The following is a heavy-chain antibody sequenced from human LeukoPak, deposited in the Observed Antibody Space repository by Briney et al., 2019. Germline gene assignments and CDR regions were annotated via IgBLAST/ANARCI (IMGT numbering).Heavy chain of an antibody. Sequence: GDSVKVSCKVSGYTHIELSMHRVRQAAGKGLEWMGGFDPEDGETIYAEKVQGRVTMNEDTSTDTDDMELSSLRSEDRAVYYCATDVFSVVQAATTGPTKHQNWFDPWGQGTLVTVSS. D-gene: IGHD2-2*01. V-gene: IGHV1-24*01. J-gene: IGHJ5*02. CDR1: GYTHIELS. CDR3: ATDVFSVVQAATTGPTKHQNWFDP. CDR2: FDPEDGET.